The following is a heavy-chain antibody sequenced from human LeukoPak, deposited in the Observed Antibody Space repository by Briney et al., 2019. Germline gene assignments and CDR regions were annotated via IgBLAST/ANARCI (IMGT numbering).Heavy chain of an antibody. CDR1: GGSISGYY. CDR2: ISYSGST. Sequence: PSETLSLTCTVSGGSISGYYWSWIRQPPWKGLEWVGYISYSGSTNYKPSLKSRVTISVDTSKNQFSLKLSSVTAADTAIYYCARDGRAGSLFAYWGQGTLVTVSS. V-gene: IGHV4-59*01. J-gene: IGHJ4*02. D-gene: IGHD6-19*01. CDR3: ARDGRAGSLFAY.